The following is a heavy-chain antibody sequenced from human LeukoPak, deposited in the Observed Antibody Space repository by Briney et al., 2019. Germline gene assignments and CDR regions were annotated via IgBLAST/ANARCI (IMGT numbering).Heavy chain of an antibody. V-gene: IGHV4-61*02. J-gene: IGHJ4*02. Sequence: SQTLSLTCTVSGGSLSSGRYYWSWIRQPAGTGLEWIGRIYTSGSTNYNPSLKSRVTISVDTSKNQFSLKLSSVTAADTAVYYCARDRGMRRYFDYWGQGTLVTVSS. CDR2: IYTSGST. CDR3: ARDRGMRRYFDY. D-gene: IGHD3-10*01. CDR1: GGSLSSGRYY.